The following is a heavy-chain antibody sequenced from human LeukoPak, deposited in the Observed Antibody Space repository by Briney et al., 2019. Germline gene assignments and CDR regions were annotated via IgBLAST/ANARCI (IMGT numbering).Heavy chain of an antibody. CDR1: GFTFDDYG. J-gene: IGHJ4*02. V-gene: IGHV3-20*04. CDR2: INWNGGST. D-gene: IGHD3-10*01. Sequence: PGGSLRLSCAASGFTFDDYGMSWVRQAPGKGLEWVSGINWNGGSTGYADSVKGRFTISRDNAKNSLYLQMNSLRAEDTALYYCARGPLSPHYCGSGSYLNPFDYWGQGTLVTVSS. CDR3: ARGPLSPHYCGSGSYLNPFDY.